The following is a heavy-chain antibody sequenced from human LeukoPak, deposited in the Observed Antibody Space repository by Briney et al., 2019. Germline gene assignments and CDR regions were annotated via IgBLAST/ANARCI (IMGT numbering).Heavy chain of an antibody. CDR1: GYTFTGYY. J-gene: IGHJ4*02. V-gene: IGHV1-2*04. CDR2: INPNSGGT. Sequence: ASVKVSCKASGYTFTGYYMHWVRQAPGQGLEWMGWINPNSGGTNYAQKFQGWVTMTRDTSTNIVYMELSSLRSEDTAVYYCARIWGKLPAAKYYSDYWGQGTLVTVSS. D-gene: IGHD2-2*01. CDR3: ARIWGKLPAAKYYSDY.